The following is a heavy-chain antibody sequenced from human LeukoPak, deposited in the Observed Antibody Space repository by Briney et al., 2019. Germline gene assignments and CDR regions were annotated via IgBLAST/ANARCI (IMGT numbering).Heavy chain of an antibody. CDR1: GFTFDDYA. Sequence: GGSLRLSCAASGFTFDDYAMHWVRQAPGKGLEWVSLISGDGGSTYYADSVKGRFTISRDNSKNSLYLQMNSLRTEDTALYYCAKGSLWFGELSRGFDYRGERTLGTLSS. CDR3: AKGSLWFGELSRGFDY. J-gene: IGHJ4*02. V-gene: IGHV3-43*02. CDR2: ISGDGGST. D-gene: IGHD3-10*01.